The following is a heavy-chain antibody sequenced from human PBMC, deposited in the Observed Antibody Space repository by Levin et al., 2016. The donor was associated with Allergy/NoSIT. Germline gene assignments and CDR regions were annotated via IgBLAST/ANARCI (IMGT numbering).Heavy chain of an antibody. Sequence: GGSLRLSCAASGFTFSSYAMSWVRQAPGKGLEWVAVISYDGSNKYYADSVKGRFTISRDNSKNTLYLQMNSLRAEDTAVYYCARDPTYDYVWGSYRFHMDVWGQGTTVTVSS. V-gene: IGHV3-30-3*01. CDR1: GFTFSSYA. D-gene: IGHD3-16*02. J-gene: IGHJ6*02. CDR3: ARDPTYDYVWGSYRFHMDV. CDR2: ISYDGSNK.